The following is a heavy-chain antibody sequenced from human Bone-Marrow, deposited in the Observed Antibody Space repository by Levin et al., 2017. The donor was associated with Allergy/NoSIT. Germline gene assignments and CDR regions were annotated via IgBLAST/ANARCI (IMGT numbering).Heavy chain of an antibody. D-gene: IGHD2-2*01. CDR2: ISGSGGST. CDR1: GFTFSSYA. Sequence: GGSLRLSCAASGFTFSSYAMSWVRQAPGKGLEWVSAISGSGGSTYYADSVKGRFTISRDNSKNTLYLQMNSLRAEDTAVYYCAKWPYSYCSSTSCYAYGDYVGYWGQGTLVTVSS. J-gene: IGHJ4*02. CDR3: AKWPYSYCSSTSCYAYGDYVGY. V-gene: IGHV3-23*01.